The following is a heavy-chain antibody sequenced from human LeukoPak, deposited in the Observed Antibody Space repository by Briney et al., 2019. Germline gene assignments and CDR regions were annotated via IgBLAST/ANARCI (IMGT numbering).Heavy chain of an antibody. D-gene: IGHD7-27*01. CDR3: AREAGDGGLCY. CDR2: IIPIFGTA. J-gene: IGHJ4*02. V-gene: IGHV1-69*05. CDR1: GYTFSNHG. Sequence: SVKVSCKASGYTFSNHGISWVRQAPGQGLEWMGGIIPIFGTANYAQKFQGRVTITTDESTSTAYMELSSLRSEDTAVYYCAREAGDGGLCYWGQGTLVTVSS.